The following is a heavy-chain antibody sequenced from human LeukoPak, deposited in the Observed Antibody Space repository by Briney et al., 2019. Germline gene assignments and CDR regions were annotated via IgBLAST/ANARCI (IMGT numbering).Heavy chain of an antibody. CDR1: GFAFSSYE. J-gene: IGHJ4*02. Sequence: PGGPLRLSCAASGFAFSSYEMNWVRQAPGKGLEWGSYISSSGMTKSYAISVKGRLTMSRDNAKNSLYLQLTSLRAEDTAVYYCARDGRSRGLSHVNFDYWGQGILVTVS. D-gene: IGHD3-16*02. CDR2: ISSSGMTK. CDR3: ARDGRSRGLSHVNFDY. V-gene: IGHV3-48*03.